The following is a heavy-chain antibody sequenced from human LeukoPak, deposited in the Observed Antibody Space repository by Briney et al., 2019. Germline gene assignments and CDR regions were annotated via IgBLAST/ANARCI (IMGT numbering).Heavy chain of an antibody. CDR3: AKDWNDYGDS. Sequence: GGSLRLSCAASGFTFSSYGMHWVRQAPGKGLEWVAVISYDGSNKYYADSVKGRFTISRDNSKNTLYLQMNSLRAEDTAVYYCAKDWNDYGDSWGQGTPVTVSS. CDR2: ISYDGSNK. V-gene: IGHV3-30*18. J-gene: IGHJ4*02. CDR1: GFTFSSYG. D-gene: IGHD1-1*01.